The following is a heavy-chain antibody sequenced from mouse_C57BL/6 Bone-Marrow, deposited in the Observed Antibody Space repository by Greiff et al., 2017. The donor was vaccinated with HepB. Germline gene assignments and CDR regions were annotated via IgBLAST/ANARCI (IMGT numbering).Heavy chain of an antibody. CDR3: AREGLLRWYFDV. D-gene: IGHD1-1*01. Sequence: QVQLKESGAELARPGASVKLSCKASGYTFTSYGISWVKQRTGQGLEWIGEIYPRSGNTYYNEKFKGQATLTADKSSSTAYMQHSSLTSEDSAVYYCAREGLLRWYFDVWGTGTTVTVSS. J-gene: IGHJ1*03. CDR1: GYTFTSYG. CDR2: IYPRSGNT. V-gene: IGHV1-81*01.